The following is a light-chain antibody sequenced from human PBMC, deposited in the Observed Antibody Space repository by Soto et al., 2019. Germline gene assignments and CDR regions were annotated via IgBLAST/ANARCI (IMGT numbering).Light chain of an antibody. J-gene: IGKJ4*01. CDR1: QSVTSS. CDR2: GTS. Sequence: IRLKMSFGTFSFYTKEISTLSCMASQSVTSSSVAWYQQKPGQAPRLLLYGTSARATGIPATFSGSGSGTEFTLTISSLQSEDFAIYYCQQYDNWPSVTFGGGTKVDI. CDR3: QQYDNWPSVT. V-gene: IGKV3-15*01.